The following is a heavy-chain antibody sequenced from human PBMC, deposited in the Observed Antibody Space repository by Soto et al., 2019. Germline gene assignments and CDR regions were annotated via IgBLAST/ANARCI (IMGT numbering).Heavy chain of an antibody. CDR2: IGWDGGTT. CDR1: GFSFHDYT. Sequence: EVQLVESGGVVAQPGGSLRLSCAASGFSFHDYTMHWVRQAPGKRLEWVSLIGWDGGTTYYGDSVKGRFSISRDNSKNSLYLQMNSLRAEDTAVYYCARGEVEYCGGDGSTGGYWFDPWGQGTLVTVSS. CDR3: ARGEVEYCGGDGSTGGYWFDP. J-gene: IGHJ5*02. V-gene: IGHV3-43*01. D-gene: IGHD2-21*02.